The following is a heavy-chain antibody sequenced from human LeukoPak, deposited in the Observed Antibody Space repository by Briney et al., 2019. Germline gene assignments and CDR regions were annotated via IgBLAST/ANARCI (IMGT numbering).Heavy chain of an antibody. Sequence: GGSLILSCAASGFTFSSHWMHWVRQAPGEGLVLVSRISGDGTITSYADSVKGRFTISRDNTNNTLFLQMNSLRAEDTAVYYCARGGAATGRTLDYWGQGTLVTVSS. J-gene: IGHJ4*02. CDR3: ARGGAATGRTLDY. D-gene: IGHD6-13*01. V-gene: IGHV3-74*01. CDR1: GFTFSSHW. CDR2: ISGDGTIT.